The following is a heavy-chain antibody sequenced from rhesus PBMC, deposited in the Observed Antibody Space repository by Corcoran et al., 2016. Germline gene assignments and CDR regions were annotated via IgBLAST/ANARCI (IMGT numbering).Heavy chain of an antibody. Sequence: QLQLQESGPGLVKPSETLSVTCAVSGGSISSSYWSWSRQAQGKGLEWIGYIYGSGSSTNYNPSLQSRVTLSVDTSKKQLSLKLSSVTAADAAVYYCASYSGSWNGNYFDYWGQGVLVTVSS. V-gene: IGHV4-169*02. CDR3: ASYSGSWNGNYFDY. CDR2: IYGSGSST. J-gene: IGHJ4*01. CDR1: GGSISSSY. D-gene: IGHD6-25*01.